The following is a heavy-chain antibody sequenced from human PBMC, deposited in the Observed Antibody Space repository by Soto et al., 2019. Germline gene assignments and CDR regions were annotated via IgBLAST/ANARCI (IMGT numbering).Heavy chain of an antibody. CDR3: ARVPPWGNSAGDYYIQHYDS. CDR2: INGGSGNT. Sequence: SVKVSCKSSGFTFTSYAIHWLRQAPGQRPQWMGWINGGSGNTKYSQDFQGRVTFTRDTFATTAYLELSSLRSEDTAVYYCARVPPWGNSAGDYYIQHYDSWGQGTPVTVSS. J-gene: IGHJ4*02. V-gene: IGHV1-3*01. D-gene: IGHD3-10*01. CDR1: GFTFTSYA.